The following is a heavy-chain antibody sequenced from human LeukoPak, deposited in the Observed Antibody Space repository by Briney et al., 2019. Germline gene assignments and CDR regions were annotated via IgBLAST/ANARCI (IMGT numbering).Heavy chain of an antibody. Sequence: GGSLRLSCSASGFTFSTYGMSWVRQSPGKGLEWVISISGSGSTTFYADSVKGRFTISRDNSKNMLYLQMTSLRAEDTAVYYCAREGQLGLDNWGQGTLVTVSS. D-gene: IGHD1-1*01. CDR2: ISGSGSTT. V-gene: IGHV3-23*01. CDR3: AREGQLGLDN. J-gene: IGHJ1*01. CDR1: GFTFSTYG.